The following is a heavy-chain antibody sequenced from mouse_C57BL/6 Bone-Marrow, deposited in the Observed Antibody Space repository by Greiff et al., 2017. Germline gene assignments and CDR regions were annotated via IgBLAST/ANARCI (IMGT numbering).Heavy chain of an antibody. D-gene: IGHD1-1*01. CDR3: ARPSITTVVDWYCDV. CDR2: ISSGSSTI. V-gene: IGHV5-17*01. CDR1: GFTFSDYG. Sequence: EVQLVESGGGLVKPGGSLKLSCAASGFTFSDYGMHWVRQAPEKGLEWVAYISSGSSTIYYADTVKGRFTISRDNAKNTLFLQMTSLRSEDTAMYYCARPSITTVVDWYCDVWGTGTTVTVSS. J-gene: IGHJ1*03.